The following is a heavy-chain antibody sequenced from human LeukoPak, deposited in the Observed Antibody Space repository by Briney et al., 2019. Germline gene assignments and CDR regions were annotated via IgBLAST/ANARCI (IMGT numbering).Heavy chain of an antibody. J-gene: IGHJ4*02. CDR3: TRDPILGAPDYFDY. CDR2: TSPDEGLK. V-gene: IGHV3-30*04. Sequence: PGGSLRLSCAASGFTFANYVTHWVRQAPGKGLEWVAVTSPDEGLKFYGDSVKGRFTISRDNSKNTVYLQMNNLREEDTAVYYCTRDPILGAPDYFDYWGQGTLVTVYS. CDR1: GFTFANYV. D-gene: IGHD1-26*01.